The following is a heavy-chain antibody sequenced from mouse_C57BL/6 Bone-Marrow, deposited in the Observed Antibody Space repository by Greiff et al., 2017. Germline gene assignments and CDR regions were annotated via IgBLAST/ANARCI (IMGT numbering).Heavy chain of an antibody. V-gene: IGHV5-6*01. Sequence: EVKLVESGGDLVKPGGSLKLSCAASGFTFSSYGMSWVRQTPDKRLEWVATISSGGIYTYYPDSVKGRFTISRDNAKNTLYLQMSSLKSEDTAMYYCARLAGTYFDYWGQGTTLTVSS. CDR1: GFTFSSYG. D-gene: IGHD4-1*01. J-gene: IGHJ2*01. CDR2: ISSGGIYT. CDR3: ARLAGTYFDY.